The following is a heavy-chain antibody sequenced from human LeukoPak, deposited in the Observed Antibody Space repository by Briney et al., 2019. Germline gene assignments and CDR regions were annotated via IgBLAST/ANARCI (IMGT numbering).Heavy chain of an antibody. D-gene: IGHD3/OR15-3a*01. CDR2: MYYRGNT. J-gene: IGHJ4*02. CDR3: ARQTGSGLFILP. V-gene: IGHV4-39*01. CDR1: GGSISSITYY. Sequence: SETLSLTCTVSGGSISSITYYWGWIRQPPGKGLEWVGHMYYRGNTFYNPSLKSQVSISIDTSKNQFSLKLTSVTAADTAVYYCARQTGSGLFILPGGQGTLVTVSS.